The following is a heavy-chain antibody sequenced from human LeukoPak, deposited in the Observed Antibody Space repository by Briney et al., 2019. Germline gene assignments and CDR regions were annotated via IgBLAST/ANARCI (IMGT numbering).Heavy chain of an antibody. Sequence: SETLSLTCTVSGGSISSYYWSWIRQPAGKGLEWIGCIYTSGSTNYNPSLKSRVTMSVDTSKNQFSLKLSSVTAADTAVYYCARGQYYYDSSGYYAWVYYFDYWGQGTLVTVSS. J-gene: IGHJ4*02. D-gene: IGHD3-22*01. V-gene: IGHV4-4*07. CDR2: IYTSGST. CDR3: ARGQYYYDSSGYYAWVYYFDY. CDR1: GGSISSYY.